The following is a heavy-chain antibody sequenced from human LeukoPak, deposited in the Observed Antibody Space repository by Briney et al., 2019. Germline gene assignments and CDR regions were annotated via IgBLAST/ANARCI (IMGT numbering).Heavy chain of an antibody. Sequence: PGRSLRLSCAPAGFIFSSYAMHCARQAPGKGREWVANIKQDGSEKYYVDSVKGRFTISRDNAKNSLYLQMNSLRAEDTAVYYCARDSITMVRGVIITPYYYYYMDVWGKGTTVTVSS. J-gene: IGHJ6*03. CDR3: ARDSITMVRGVIITPYYYYYMDV. D-gene: IGHD3-10*01. CDR1: GFIFSSYA. V-gene: IGHV3-7*01. CDR2: IKQDGSEK.